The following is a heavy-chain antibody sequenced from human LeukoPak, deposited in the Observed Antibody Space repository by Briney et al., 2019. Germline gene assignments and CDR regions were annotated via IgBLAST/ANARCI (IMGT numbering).Heavy chain of an antibody. CDR3: TRDISAQIAATGNY. V-gene: IGHV3-9*01. J-gene: IGHJ4*02. Sequence: TGGSLRLSCAASGFSFDDFAMHWVRQAPGKGLEWVSGINWNSASLAYADSVKGRFTISRDNAKNSLHLQMNSLRMEDTALYYCTRDISAQIAATGNYWGQGILVTVSS. CDR1: GFSFDDFA. D-gene: IGHD6-13*01. CDR2: INWNSASL.